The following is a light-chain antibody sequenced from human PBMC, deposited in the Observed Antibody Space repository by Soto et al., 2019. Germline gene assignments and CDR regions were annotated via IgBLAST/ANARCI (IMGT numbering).Light chain of an antibody. CDR2: GSS. CDR1: SSNIGAGYD. CDR3: QSYDSSLSGYV. Sequence: QSVLTQPPSVSGAPGQRVTISCTGSSSNIGAGYDVPWYQQLPGTAPKLLIYGSSNRPSGVPDRFSGSKSGTSASLAITGLQADDEADYYCQSYDSSLSGYVFGTGTKVTVL. J-gene: IGLJ1*01. V-gene: IGLV1-40*01.